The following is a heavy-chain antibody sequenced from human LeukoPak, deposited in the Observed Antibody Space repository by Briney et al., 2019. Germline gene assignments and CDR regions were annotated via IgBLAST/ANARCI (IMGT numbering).Heavy chain of an antibody. D-gene: IGHD1-26*01. Sequence: GGSLRLSCAASGFTFSSYAMHWVRRAPGKGLEWVAVISYDGSNKYYADSVKGRFTISRDNSKNTLYLQMNSLRAEDTAVYYCARDGGSYDYWGQGTLVTVSS. CDR2: ISYDGSNK. V-gene: IGHV3-30-3*01. CDR1: GFTFSSYA. J-gene: IGHJ4*02. CDR3: ARDGGSYDY.